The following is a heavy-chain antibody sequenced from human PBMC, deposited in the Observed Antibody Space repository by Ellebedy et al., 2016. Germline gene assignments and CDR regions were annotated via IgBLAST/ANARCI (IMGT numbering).Heavy chain of an antibody. D-gene: IGHD3-10*01. Sequence: GSLRLSXAVSGDSISSHYWAWIRQPPGKGLEWIGNVYSSGSTNSNSALKSRVSIAIDTSKNHVSLKMHSVTAADAAVYYCARLHSYGSDQWFDPWGQGTLVTVSP. CDR2: VYSSGST. J-gene: IGHJ5*02. CDR1: GDSISSHY. CDR3: ARLHSYGSDQWFDP. V-gene: IGHV4-59*08.